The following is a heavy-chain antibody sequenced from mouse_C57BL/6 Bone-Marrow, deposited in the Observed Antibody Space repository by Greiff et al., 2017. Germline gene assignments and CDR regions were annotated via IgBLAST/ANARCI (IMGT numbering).Heavy chain of an antibody. CDR1: GYTFTDYY. V-gene: IGHV1-75*01. CDR2: IFPGSGST. J-gene: IGHJ2*01. Sequence: VQLKESGPELVKPGASVKISCKASGYTFTDYYINWVKQRPGQGLEWIGWIFPGSGSTYYNEKFKGKATLTVDKSSSTAYMLLSSLTSEDSAVYFCAREGGVYYGSSGDFDYWGQGTTLTVSS. D-gene: IGHD1-1*01. CDR3: AREGGVYYGSSGDFDY.